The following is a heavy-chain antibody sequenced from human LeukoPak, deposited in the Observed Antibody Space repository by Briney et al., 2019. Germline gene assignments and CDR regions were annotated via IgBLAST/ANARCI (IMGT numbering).Heavy chain of an antibody. CDR3: TTYTRGHY. V-gene: IGHV3-73*01. D-gene: IGHD1-14*01. CDR2: IGIRAKNYAT. CDR1: GFTLSGSD. Sequence: QPGGSLTLSCAASGFTLSGSDMDWVRQASGRGMEWVGRIGIRAKNYATAYAAALKGRFSISRDDSKNMAYLQMNSLRTDDTAVYYCTTYTRGHYWGQGTLVTVSS. J-gene: IGHJ4*02.